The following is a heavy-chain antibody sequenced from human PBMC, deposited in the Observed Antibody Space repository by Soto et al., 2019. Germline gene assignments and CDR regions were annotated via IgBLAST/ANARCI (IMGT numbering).Heavy chain of an antibody. CDR2: INTDTGGT. D-gene: IGHD3-16*01. CDR1: GYTFTGYY. J-gene: IGHJ4*02. CDR3: ARAPTGGGTPYYCDF. Sequence: ASVKVSCRASGYTFTGYYMHWVRQAPGQGVEWLGWINTDTGGTDSAQKFQGRVTMTRDTSISTAYLELSSLRSDDTAVYYCARAPTGGGTPYYCDFWGQGTLVTVSS. V-gene: IGHV1-2*02.